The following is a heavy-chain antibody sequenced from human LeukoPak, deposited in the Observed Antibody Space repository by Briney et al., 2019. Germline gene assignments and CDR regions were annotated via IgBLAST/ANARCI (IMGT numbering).Heavy chain of an antibody. CDR3: ARGRVGGNRYFDY. J-gene: IGHJ4*02. CDR2: IYYSGST. V-gene: IGHV4-59*07. Sequence: SDTLSLTCTVSGGSIISYYWSWIRQPPGKGLEWIGYIYYSGSTNYNPSLKSRVTISVDTSKNQFSLKLSSVTAADTAVYYCARGRVGGNRYFDYWGQGTLVTVSS. CDR1: GGSIISYY. D-gene: IGHD4-23*01.